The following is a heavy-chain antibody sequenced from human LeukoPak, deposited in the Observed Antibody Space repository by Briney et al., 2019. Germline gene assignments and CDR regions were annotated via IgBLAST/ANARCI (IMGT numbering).Heavy chain of an antibody. CDR2: INHSGST. D-gene: IGHD1-26*01. V-gene: IGHV4-34*01. Sequence: SETLSLTCAVYGGSFSGYYWSWIRQPPGKGLEWIGEINHSGSTNCNPSLKSRVTISVDTSKNQFSLKLSSVTAADTAEYYCAISWELRAFDIWGQGTMVTVSS. CDR3: AISWELRAFDI. CDR1: GGSFSGYY. J-gene: IGHJ3*02.